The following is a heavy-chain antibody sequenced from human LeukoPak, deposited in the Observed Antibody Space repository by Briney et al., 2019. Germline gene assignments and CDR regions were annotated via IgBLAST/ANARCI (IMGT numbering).Heavy chain of an antibody. CDR1: GXTFSSYG. D-gene: IGHD6-19*01. CDR2: ISYDGSNK. Sequence: PGRSLRLSCAASGXTFSSYGMHWVRQAPGKGLEWVAVISYDGSNKYYADSVKGRFTISRDNSKNTLYLQMNSLRAEDTAVYYCANSFGSGWFFDYWGQGTLVTVSS. V-gene: IGHV3-30*18. J-gene: IGHJ4*02. CDR3: ANSFGSGWFFDY.